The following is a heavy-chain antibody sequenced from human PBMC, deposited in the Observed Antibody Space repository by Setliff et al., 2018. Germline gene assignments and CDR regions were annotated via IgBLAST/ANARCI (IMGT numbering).Heavy chain of an antibody. D-gene: IGHD3-9*01. V-gene: IGHV4-61*02. Sequence: KPSETLSLTCTVSGGSITSGSFYWSWIRQPAGKKLEWIGRIHASGSTDYHLSFKSRVTISRDTSTNQFSLKLGSVTAADTAVYYCARERYFDWFFEDWGHGTLVTVSS. J-gene: IGHJ4*01. CDR1: GGSITSGSFY. CDR2: IHASGST. CDR3: ARERYFDWFFED.